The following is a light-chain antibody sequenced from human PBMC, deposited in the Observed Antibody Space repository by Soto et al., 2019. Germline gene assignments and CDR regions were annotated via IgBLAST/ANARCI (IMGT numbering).Light chain of an antibody. CDR3: HQRADWPPLT. CDR2: DAS. Sequence: EIVLTHSPATLSLSPGERATLSCRASQSVSSYLAWYQQKPGQAPRLLIYDASNRATGVPVRFSGSGSGTDFTLTINSLEPEDFAVYYCHQRADWPPLTFGGGTKVELK. J-gene: IGKJ4*01. V-gene: IGKV3-11*01. CDR1: QSVSSY.